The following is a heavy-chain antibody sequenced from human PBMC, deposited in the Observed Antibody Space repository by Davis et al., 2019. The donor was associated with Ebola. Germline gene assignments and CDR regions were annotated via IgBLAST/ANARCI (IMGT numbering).Heavy chain of an antibody. CDR2: IYAGDSDT. V-gene: IGHV5-51*01. D-gene: IGHD2/OR15-2a*01. CDR1: AYDFANYW. Sequence: GESLKISCKGSAYDFANYWIAWVRQTPAKGLEWMGIIYAGDSDTRYSPSFEGQVTISVDRSISTAYLQWSSLKASDIAMYYCARQESLYGSSDYWGQGTLVTVSS. J-gene: IGHJ4*02. CDR3: ARQESLYGSSDY.